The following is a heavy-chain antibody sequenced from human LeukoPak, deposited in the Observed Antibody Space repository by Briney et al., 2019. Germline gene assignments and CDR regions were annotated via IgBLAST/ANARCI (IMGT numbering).Heavy chain of an antibody. V-gene: IGHV3-73*01. CDR1: GFTLSGSA. D-gene: IGHD2-2*01. J-gene: IGHJ3*02. CDR3: TSANIVVVPAAFDAFDI. CDR2: IRRKANSYAT. Sequence: GGSLRLSCAASGFTLSGSAMHWVRQASGKGLEWVGRIRRKANSYATAYAASVKGRFTISRDDSKNTAYLQMNSLKTEDTAVYYCTSANIVVVPAAFDAFDIRGQGTMVTVSS.